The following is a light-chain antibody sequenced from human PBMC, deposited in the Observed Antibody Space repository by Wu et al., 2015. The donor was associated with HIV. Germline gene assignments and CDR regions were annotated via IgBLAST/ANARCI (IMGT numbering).Light chain of an antibody. J-gene: IGKJ1*01. CDR2: GAS. Sequence: EIVLTQSPGTLSLSPGERATLSCRASQSISSSYLAWYQQKPGQAPRLLIYGASSRATGIPDRFSGSGSGTDFTLTINRLEPEDFAVYYCQQYGYSQTFGQGTMVEI. V-gene: IGKV3-20*01. CDR3: QQYGYSQT. CDR1: QSISSSY.